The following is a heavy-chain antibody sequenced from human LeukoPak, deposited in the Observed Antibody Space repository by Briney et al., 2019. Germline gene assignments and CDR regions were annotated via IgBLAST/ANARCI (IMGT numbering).Heavy chain of an antibody. Sequence: SETLSLTCTVSGGSISSGDYYWRWIRQSPGKGLEWIGYIYYSGSTYYNPSLKSRVTISVDTSKNQFSLKLSSVTAADTAVYYCARESSGTAYNWFDPWGQGILVTVSS. V-gene: IGHV4-30-4*08. J-gene: IGHJ5*02. CDR2: IYYSGST. CDR3: ARESSGTAYNWFDP. D-gene: IGHD3-10*01. CDR1: GGSISSGDYY.